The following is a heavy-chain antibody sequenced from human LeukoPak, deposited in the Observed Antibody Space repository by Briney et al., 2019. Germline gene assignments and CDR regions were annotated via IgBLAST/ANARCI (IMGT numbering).Heavy chain of an antibody. CDR3: VRDRNSNLRLGF. J-gene: IGHJ4*02. Sequence: GSLRLSCAASGVTFSSYAMSWVRQSPEKGLEWIGQIFYSGSVNYSPSFKSRVTISVDTSKNLFSLRLTSMTAADTAIYYCVRDRNSNLRLGFWGPGTLVTVSS. D-gene: IGHD5-12*01. CDR2: IFYSGSV. V-gene: IGHV4-4*02. CDR1: GVTFSSYAM.